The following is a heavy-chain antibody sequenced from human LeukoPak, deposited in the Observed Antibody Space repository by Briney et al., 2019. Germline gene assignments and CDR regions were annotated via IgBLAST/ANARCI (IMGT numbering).Heavy chain of an antibody. V-gene: IGHV3-30*02. CDR3: ARVTILSGVTALDY. CDR2: IRDNGSTR. J-gene: IGHJ4*02. D-gene: IGHD3-10*01. CDR1: GFSFSRYG. Sequence: GGSLRLSCAASGFSFSRYGLHWVRQAPGRGLEWMAFIRDNGSTRYYVDSVKGRFTVSRDNAKNSLYLQMNSLRAEDTAVYYCARVTILSGVTALDYWGQGTLVTVSS.